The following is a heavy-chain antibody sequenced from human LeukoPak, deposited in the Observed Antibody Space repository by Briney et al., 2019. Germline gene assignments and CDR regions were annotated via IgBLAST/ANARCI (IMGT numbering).Heavy chain of an antibody. Sequence: PSETLSLTCTVSGGSISSYYWSWIRRPPGKGLEWIGYIYYSGSTNYNPSLKSRVTISVDTSKNQFSLKLSSVTAADTAVYYCARVRVGTYYYDSSGSYYFDYWGQGTLVTVSS. V-gene: IGHV4-59*01. J-gene: IGHJ4*02. CDR3: ARVRVGTYYYDSSGSYYFDY. CDR1: GGSISSYY. CDR2: IYYSGST. D-gene: IGHD3-22*01.